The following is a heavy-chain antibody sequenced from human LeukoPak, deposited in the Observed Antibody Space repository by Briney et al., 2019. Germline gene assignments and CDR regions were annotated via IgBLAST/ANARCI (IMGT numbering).Heavy chain of an antibody. V-gene: IGHV3-53*01. CDR1: GFTVSSNY. J-gene: IGHJ4*02. D-gene: IGHD5-24*01. CDR2: IYSGGST. Sequence: GGSPRLSCAASGFTVSSNYMSWVRQAPGKGLEWVSVIYSGGSTYYADSVKGRFTISRDNSKNTLYLQMNSLRAEDTAVYYCARDQGGRDGLDYWGQGTPVTVSS. CDR3: ARDQGGRDGLDY.